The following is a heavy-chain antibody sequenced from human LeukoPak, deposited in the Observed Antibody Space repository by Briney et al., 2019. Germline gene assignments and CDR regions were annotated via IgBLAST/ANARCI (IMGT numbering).Heavy chain of an antibody. CDR3: ARAGTTVYFDY. V-gene: IGHV4-30-2*01. D-gene: IGHD1-7*01. CDR1: GGSISSGGYS. Sequence: PSQTLSLTCAVSGGSISSGGYSWSWIRQPPGKGLEWIGYIYHSGSTYYNPSLKSRVTISVDRSKNQFSLKLSSVTAADTAVYYCARAGTTVYFDYWGQGTLVTVPS. J-gene: IGHJ4*02. CDR2: IYHSGST.